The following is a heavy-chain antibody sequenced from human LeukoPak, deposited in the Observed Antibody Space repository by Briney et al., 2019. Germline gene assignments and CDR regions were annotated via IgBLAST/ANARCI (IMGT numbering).Heavy chain of an antibody. D-gene: IGHD2-2*02. CDR2: INWNGGST. J-gene: IGHJ3*02. CDR1: GFTFDDYG. V-gene: IGHV3-20*04. CDR3: ARRDIVVVPAAIIGAFDI. Sequence: GGSLRLSCAASGFTFDDYGMSWVRQAPGKGLEWVSGINWNGGSTGYADSVKGRFTISRDNAKNSLYLQMNSLRAEDTALYYCARRDIVVVPAAIIGAFDIWGQGTMVTVSS.